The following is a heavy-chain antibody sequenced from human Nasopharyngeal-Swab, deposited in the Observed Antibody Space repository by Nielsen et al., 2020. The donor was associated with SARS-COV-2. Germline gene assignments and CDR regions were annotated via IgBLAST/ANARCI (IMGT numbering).Heavy chain of an antibody. CDR3: ARDFLGRGYSYGDEDYYYYGMDV. Sequence: SETLSLTCTVSGGSISSVGYYWSWIRQHPGKGLEWIGYIYYSGSTYYNPSLKSRVTISVDTSKNQFSLKLSSVTAADTAVYYCARDFLGRGYSYGDEDYYYYGMDVWGQGTTVTVSS. CDR2: IYYSGST. V-gene: IGHV4-31*03. D-gene: IGHD5-18*01. J-gene: IGHJ6*02. CDR1: GGSISSVGYY.